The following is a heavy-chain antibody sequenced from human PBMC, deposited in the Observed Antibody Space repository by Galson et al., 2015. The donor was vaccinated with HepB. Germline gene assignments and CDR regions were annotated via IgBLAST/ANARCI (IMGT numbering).Heavy chain of an antibody. CDR1: GFTFSSYW. V-gene: IGHV3-7*03. J-gene: IGHJ4*02. Sequence: LRLSCAASGFTFSSYWMSWVRQAPGKGLEWVANIKQDGSEKYYVDSVKGRFTISRDNAKSSLYLQMNSLRAEDTAVYYCAHRGIVGATGFDYWGQGTLVTVSS. D-gene: IGHD1-26*01. CDR2: IKQDGSEK. CDR3: AHRGIVGATGFDY.